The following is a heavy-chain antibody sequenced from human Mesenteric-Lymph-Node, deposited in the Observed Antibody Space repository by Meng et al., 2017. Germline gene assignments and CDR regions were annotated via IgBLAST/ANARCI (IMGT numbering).Heavy chain of an antibody. D-gene: IGHD3-3*01. V-gene: IGHV4-59*01. CDR2: IYYSGST. Sequence: SETLSLTCTVSGGSISSYYWSWIRQPPGKGLEWIGYIYYSGSTNYSPSLRSRVTISVDTSKNQFSLKLASVTAADTAVYYCARETIQAGLDAFDIWGQGTMVTVSS. J-gene: IGHJ3*02. CDR1: GGSISSYY. CDR3: ARETIQAGLDAFDI.